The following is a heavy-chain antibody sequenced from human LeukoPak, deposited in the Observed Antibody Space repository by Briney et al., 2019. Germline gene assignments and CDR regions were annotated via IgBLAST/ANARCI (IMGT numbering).Heavy chain of an antibody. V-gene: IGHV1-69*13. D-gene: IGHD4-11*01. J-gene: IGHJ4*02. CDR3: ASGTTVTGYYFDY. Sequence: SVKVSCKASGGTFSSYAISWVRQAPGQGLEWMGGIIPIFGTANYAQKFQGRATITADESTSTAYMELSSLRSEDTAVYYCASGTTVTGYYFDYWGQGTLVTVSS. CDR2: IIPIFGTA. CDR1: GGTFSSYA.